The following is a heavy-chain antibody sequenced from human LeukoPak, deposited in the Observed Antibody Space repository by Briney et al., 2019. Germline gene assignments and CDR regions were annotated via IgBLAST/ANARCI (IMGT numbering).Heavy chain of an antibody. V-gene: IGHV3-23*01. D-gene: IGHD4-17*01. J-gene: IGHJ6*02. CDR3: AKSRDGDYEYYYYGMDV. Sequence: GGSLRLSCAASGFTFSSYAMSWVRQAPGKGLEWVSAISGSGGSTYYADSVKGRFTISRDNSKNTLYLQMNSLRAADTAVYYCAKSRDGDYEYYYYGMDVWGQGTTVTVSS. CDR2: ISGSGGST. CDR1: GFTFSSYA.